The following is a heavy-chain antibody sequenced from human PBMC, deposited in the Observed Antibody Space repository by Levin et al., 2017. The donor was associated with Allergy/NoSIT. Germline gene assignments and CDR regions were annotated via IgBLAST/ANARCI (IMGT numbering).Heavy chain of an antibody. Sequence: SETLSLTCAVSGGSISSDGYSWGWIRQPPGKGLEWIGYMYHSGSTYYNPSLKSRVTISLDRSKNQFSLKVSSVTAADTAVYYCARVRLEDVTFDYWGQGALVTVSS. CDR1: GGSISSDGYS. CDR3: ARVRLEDVTFDY. CDR2: MYHSGST. V-gene: IGHV4-30-2*01. J-gene: IGHJ4*02. D-gene: IGHD2-15*01.